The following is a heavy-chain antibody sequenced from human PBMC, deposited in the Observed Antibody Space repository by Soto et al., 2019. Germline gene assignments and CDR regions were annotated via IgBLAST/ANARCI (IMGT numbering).Heavy chain of an antibody. CDR3: ARGDRAYYDFWSGYYMGFDY. V-gene: IGHV4-59*01. CDR2: IYYSGST. J-gene: IGHJ4*02. D-gene: IGHD3-3*01. Sequence: PSETLSLTCTVSGGSISSYYWSWIRQPPGKGLEWIGYIYYSGSTNYNPSLKSRVTISVDTSKNQFSLKLSSVTAADTAVYYCARGDRAYYDFWSGYYMGFDYWGQGTLVTVSS. CDR1: GGSISSYY.